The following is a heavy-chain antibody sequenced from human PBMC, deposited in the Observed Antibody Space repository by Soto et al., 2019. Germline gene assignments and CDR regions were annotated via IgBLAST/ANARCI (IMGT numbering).Heavy chain of an antibody. Sequence: ASVKVSCEACGYSFTGYYLHWVRQATRQGLEWMGWMNPNSGNTGYAQKFQGRVTMTRNTSISTAYMELSSLRSEDTAVYYCARGPVLLWFGELRYYYYYYMDVWGKGTTVTVSS. CDR3: ARGPVLLWFGELRYYYYYYMDV. CDR1: GYSFTGYY. V-gene: IGHV1-8*01. D-gene: IGHD3-10*01. CDR2: MNPNSGNT. J-gene: IGHJ6*03.